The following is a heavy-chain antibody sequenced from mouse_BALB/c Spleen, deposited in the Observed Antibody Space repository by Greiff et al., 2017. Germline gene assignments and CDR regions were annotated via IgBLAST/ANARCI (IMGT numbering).Heavy chain of an antibody. D-gene: IGHD2-4*01. J-gene: IGHJ1*01. CDR2: IYPGNSDT. CDR3: TRSVITTGNWYFDV. CDR1: GYSFTSYW. Sequence: DVKLQESGTVLARPGASVKMSCKASGYSFTSYWMHWVKQRPGQGLEWIGAIYPGNSDTSYNQKFKGKAKLTAVTSASTAYMELSSLTNEDSAVYYCTRSVITTGNWYFDVWGAGTTVTVSS. V-gene: IGHV1-5*01.